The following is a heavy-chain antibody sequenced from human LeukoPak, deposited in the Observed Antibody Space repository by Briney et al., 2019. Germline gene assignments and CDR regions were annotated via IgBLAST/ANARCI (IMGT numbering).Heavy chain of an antibody. Sequence: ASVKVSCKASGYTFTSYGISWVRQAPGQGLEWMGWISAYNGNTNYAQKFQGRVTMTRDTSISTAYMELSRLRSDDTAVYYCARRSRIVGATSYYYYYMDVWGKGTTVTVSS. D-gene: IGHD1-26*01. J-gene: IGHJ6*03. CDR1: GYTFTSYG. CDR3: ARRSRIVGATSYYYYYMDV. V-gene: IGHV1-18*01. CDR2: ISAYNGNT.